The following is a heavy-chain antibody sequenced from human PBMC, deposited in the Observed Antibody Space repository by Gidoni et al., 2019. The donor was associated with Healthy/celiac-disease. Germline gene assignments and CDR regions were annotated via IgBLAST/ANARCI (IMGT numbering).Heavy chain of an antibody. CDR1: GFTFSSYG. J-gene: IGHJ6*03. D-gene: IGHD2-2*01. V-gene: IGHV3-33*01. Sequence: QVQLVESGGGVVQPGRPLRLSCPASGFTFSSYGMHWVRHAPGKGLEWVACIWYDGSNKYYADSVKCRFTISRDNSKNTLYLQMNSLRAEDTAVYYCARCSSTSWDYMDVWGKGTTVTVSS. CDR2: IWYDGSNK. CDR3: ARCSSTSWDYMDV.